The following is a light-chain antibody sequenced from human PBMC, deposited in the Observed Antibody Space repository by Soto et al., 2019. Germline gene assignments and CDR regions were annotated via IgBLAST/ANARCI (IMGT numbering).Light chain of an antibody. CDR1: SSNIGSNT. V-gene: IGLV1-44*01. CDR3: AAWDDSLNGVV. Sequence: QSVLTQAPSASGTPGQRVTISCSGSSSNIGSNTVNWYQQLPGTAPKLLSYSNNQRPSGVPDRFSGSKSGTSASLAISGLQSADEADYYCAAWDDSLNGVVFGGGTKLTVL. J-gene: IGLJ2*01. CDR2: SNN.